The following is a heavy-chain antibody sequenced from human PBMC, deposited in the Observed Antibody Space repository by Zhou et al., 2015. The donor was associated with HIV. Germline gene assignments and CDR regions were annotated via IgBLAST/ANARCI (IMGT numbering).Heavy chain of an antibody. J-gene: IGHJ6*03. CDR2: IIPIFGTA. Sequence: QVQLVQSGAEVKKPGSSVKVSCKASGGTFSSYAISWVRQAPGQGLEWMGGIIPIFGTANYAQKFQGRVTITADESTSTAYMELSSLRSEDTAVYYCASRTGTTQRYYYYYMDVWGKGTTVTVSS. CDR1: GGTFSSYA. CDR3: ASRTGTTQRYYYYYMDV. V-gene: IGHV1-69*01. D-gene: IGHD1-7*01.